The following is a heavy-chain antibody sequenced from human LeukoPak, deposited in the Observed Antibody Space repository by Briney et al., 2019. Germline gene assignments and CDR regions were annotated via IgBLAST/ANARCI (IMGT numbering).Heavy chain of an antibody. CDR3: ARERYYYGSGSYDFFDY. CDR2: INHSGST. D-gene: IGHD3-10*01. J-gene: IGHJ4*02. Sequence: SETLSLTCAVYGGSFSGYYWSWIRQPPGKGLEWIGEINHSGSTNYNPSLKSRVTISVDTSKNQFSLKLSSVTAADTAVYYCARERYYYGSGSYDFFDYWGQGTLVTVSS. CDR1: GGSFSGYY. V-gene: IGHV4-34*01.